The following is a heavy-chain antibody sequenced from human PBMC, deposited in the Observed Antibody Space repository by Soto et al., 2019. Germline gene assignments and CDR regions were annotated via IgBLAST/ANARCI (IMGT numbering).Heavy chain of an antibody. Sequence: LSLTCTVSGGSISSTNYYWGWIRQPPGKGLEWIGSIHYSGNTYYSPSLKSRVTISVDTSKKQFSLKLSSVTAADTAVYYCARHSGGGIAIFGVATNWFDPWGQGTLVTVSS. J-gene: IGHJ5*02. CDR1: GGSISSTNYY. CDR3: ARHSGGGIAIFGVATNWFDP. D-gene: IGHD3-3*01. CDR2: IHYSGNT. V-gene: IGHV4-39*01.